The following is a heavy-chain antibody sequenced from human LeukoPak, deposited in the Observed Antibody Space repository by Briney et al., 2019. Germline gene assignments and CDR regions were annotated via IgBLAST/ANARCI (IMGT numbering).Heavy chain of an antibody. CDR1: GFTFSTYA. D-gene: IGHD2-15*01. CDR2: ISGSGGDK. CDR3: AKDGLGCSGGSCYSDY. V-gene: IGHV3-23*01. Sequence: GGSLRLSCAASGFTFSTYAMSWARQAPGKGLEWVSAISGSGGDKYYADSVKGRFTISRDNSKNTPYLQINSLRAEDTAVYYCAKDGLGCSGGSCYSDYWGQGTLVTVSS. J-gene: IGHJ4*02.